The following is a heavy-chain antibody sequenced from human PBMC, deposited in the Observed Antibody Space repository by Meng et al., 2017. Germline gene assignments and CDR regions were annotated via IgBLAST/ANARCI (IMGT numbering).Heavy chain of an antibody. D-gene: IGHD5-12*01. J-gene: IGHJ5*02. CDR2: IYYSGSN. Sequence: QDPGPRLVRPSQPLLLTCTSSCDSSSSGGYYWSWNRQHPGKGLEWIRYIYYSGSNYYTPYLKSRVTISVDTSKNQFSLKLSSVTAADTAVYYCASKGGLSTYNWFDPWGQGTLVTVSS. CDR3: ASKGGLSTYNWFDP. CDR1: CDSSSSGGYY. V-gene: IGHV4-31*03.